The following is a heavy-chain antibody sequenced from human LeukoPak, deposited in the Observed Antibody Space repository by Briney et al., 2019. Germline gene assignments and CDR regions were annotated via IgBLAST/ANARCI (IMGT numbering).Heavy chain of an antibody. CDR3: ARALWFGPLYAFDI. Sequence: PSETLSLTCTVSGGSISNYYWNWIRQPPGKGLEWIGYIYYSGSTNYNPSLKSRVTISVDTSKNQFSLKLSSVTAADTAVYYCARALWFGPLYAFDIWGQGTMVTVSS. CDR2: IYYSGST. D-gene: IGHD3-10*01. CDR1: GGSISNYY. J-gene: IGHJ3*02. V-gene: IGHV4-59*01.